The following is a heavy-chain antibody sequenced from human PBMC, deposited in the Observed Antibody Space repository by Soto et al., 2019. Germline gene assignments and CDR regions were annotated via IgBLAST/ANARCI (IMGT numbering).Heavy chain of an antibody. V-gene: IGHV1-58*01. CDR1: GFTFTSSA. D-gene: IGHD4-17*01. Sequence: QMQLVRSGPEVKKPGTSVKVSCKASGFTFTSSAVQWVRQARGQRLEWIGWIVVGSGNTNYAQKFQERVTITRDMSTSTAYMELSSLRSEDTAVYYCAADKSTTVVTPGAFGIWGQGTMVTVSS. CDR2: IVVGSGNT. CDR3: AADKSTTVVTPGAFGI. J-gene: IGHJ3*02.